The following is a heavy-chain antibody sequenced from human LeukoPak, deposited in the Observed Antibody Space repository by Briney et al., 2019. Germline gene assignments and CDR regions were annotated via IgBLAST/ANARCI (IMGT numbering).Heavy chain of an antibody. Sequence: ASVKVSCKASGYTFTSHDINWVRQAPGQGLEWMGWISAYNGNTNYAQRLQGRVTMTTDTSTSTAYMELRSLRSDDTAVYYCARDRYCSGGSCYSTGYYYYGMDVWGQGTTVTVSS. D-gene: IGHD2-15*01. CDR2: ISAYNGNT. CDR1: GYTFTSHD. J-gene: IGHJ6*02. CDR3: ARDRYCSGGSCYSTGYYYYGMDV. V-gene: IGHV1-18*01.